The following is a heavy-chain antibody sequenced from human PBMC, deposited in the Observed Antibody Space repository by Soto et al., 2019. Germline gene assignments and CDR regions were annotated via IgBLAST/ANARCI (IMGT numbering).Heavy chain of an antibody. CDR1: GFTFTSSA. J-gene: IGHJ6*03. Sequence: ASVKVSCKASGFTFTSSAMQWVRQARGQRLEWIGWIVVGSGNTNYAQKFQERVTITRDMSTSTAYMELSSLRSEDTAVYYCAADSLHSTSGYDLLNYYYYMDVWGKGTTVTVSS. CDR2: IVVGSGNT. V-gene: IGHV1-58*02. CDR3: AADSLHSTSGYDLLNYYYYMDV. D-gene: IGHD5-12*01.